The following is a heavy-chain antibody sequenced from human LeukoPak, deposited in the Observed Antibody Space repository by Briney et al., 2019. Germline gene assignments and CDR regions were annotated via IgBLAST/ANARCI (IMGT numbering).Heavy chain of an antibody. J-gene: IGHJ1*01. V-gene: IGHV3-21*01. Sequence: GGSLRLSCAASGFTFSSYSMNWVRQAPGKGLEWVSSISSSSSYIYYAYSVKGRFTISRDNAKNSLYLQMNSLRAEDTAVYYCARDISISGAEYFQHWGQGNLVSVSS. CDR1: GFTFSSYS. CDR2: ISSSSSYI. D-gene: IGHD5-12*01. CDR3: ARDISISGAEYFQH.